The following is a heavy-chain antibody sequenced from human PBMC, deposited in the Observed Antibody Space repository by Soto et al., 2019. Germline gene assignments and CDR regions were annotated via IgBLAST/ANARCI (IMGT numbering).Heavy chain of an antibody. CDR2: IIPIFGTA. J-gene: IGHJ4*02. Sequence: QVQLVQSGAEVKKPGSSVKVSCKASGGTFSSYAISWVRQAPGQGLEWMGGIIPIFGTANYAQKFQGRVTITADESTSTAYMELSSLRSEDTAVYYCARGDYSRTYYYGSGSYYYFDYWGQGTLVTVSS. D-gene: IGHD3-10*01. V-gene: IGHV1-69*01. CDR3: ARGDYSRTYYYGSGSYYYFDY. CDR1: GGTFSSYA.